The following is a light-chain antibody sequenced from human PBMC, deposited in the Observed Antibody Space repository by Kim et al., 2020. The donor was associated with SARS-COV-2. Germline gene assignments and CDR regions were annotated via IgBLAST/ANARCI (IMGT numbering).Light chain of an antibody. CDR3: SSYTTTSAVV. CDR1: TLDIGGYNY. CDR2: DVT. J-gene: IGLJ2*01. V-gene: IGLV2-14*03. Sequence: NSLTFSCSGITLDIGGYNYFSWSQHHPGKAPQLMIYDVTKRPSGVSDRFSGSKSANMASLTIFGLQAEDEADYYCSSYTTTSAVVFGGGTKLTVL.